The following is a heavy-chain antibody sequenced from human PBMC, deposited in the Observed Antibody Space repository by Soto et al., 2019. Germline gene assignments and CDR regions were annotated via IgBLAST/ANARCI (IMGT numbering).Heavy chain of an antibody. CDR3: ARAPYGDYFLIAVAGAFHI. D-gene: IGHD4-17*01. J-gene: IGHJ3*02. V-gene: IGHV4-31*03. CDR2: IFYSGST. Sequence: SETLSLTCTVSGGSISSGGYYWSWIRQHPWKGLEWIGYIFYSGSTYYNPSLKSRVTISLDTSKNQFSLKLSSVTAADTAVYYCARAPYGDYFLIAVAGAFHIWGQGTMVTVSS. CDR1: GGSISSGGYY.